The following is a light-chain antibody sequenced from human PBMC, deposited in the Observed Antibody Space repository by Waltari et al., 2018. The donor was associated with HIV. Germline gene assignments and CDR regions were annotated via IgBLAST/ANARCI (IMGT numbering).Light chain of an antibody. Sequence: SYELTQPPSVSVSPGQTARITCSGDTLSSKYTSWYQQKPGQAPILVIFNDSERPSGIPERFSGSISGTTVTLTISEVQTEDEADYYCQSADHSDSCVFGTGTTLTVL. CDR2: NDS. CDR1: TLSSKY. CDR3: QSADHSDSCV. V-gene: IGLV3-25*03. J-gene: IGLJ1*01.